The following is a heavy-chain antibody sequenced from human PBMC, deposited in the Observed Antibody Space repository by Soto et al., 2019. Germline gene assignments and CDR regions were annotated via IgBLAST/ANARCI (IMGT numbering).Heavy chain of an antibody. D-gene: IGHD1-26*01. V-gene: IGHV3-13*01. CDR1: GFTFSRYD. J-gene: IGHJ2*01. Sequence: EVQLVESGGGLVQPGGSLRLSCAASGFTFSRYDMHWVRQATGKGLEWVSAIGTGGDTYYPGSVKGRFTISIENAKNSLYLQMNILRAGDTAVYYCARAVGARPSWHFDLWGRGTLVTVSS. CDR2: IGTGGDT. CDR3: ARAVGARPSWHFDL.